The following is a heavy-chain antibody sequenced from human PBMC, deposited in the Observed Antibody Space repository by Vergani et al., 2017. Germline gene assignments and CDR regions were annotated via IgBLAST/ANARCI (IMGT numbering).Heavy chain of an antibody. CDR1: GYTFTDYW. CDR3: VLRRRELQEVDY. J-gene: IGHJ4*02. V-gene: IGHV5-51*01. D-gene: IGHD1-26*01. CDR2: VYARDSIT. Sequence: EVQLVQSGAEVNKPGESLKISCEGSGYTFTDYWVGWVRQKPGKGLEWMGVVYARDSITRYSLSFEGQVTISADKSINTAYLEWDSLRASDSAMYYCVLRRRELQEVDYSGQGTLVTV.